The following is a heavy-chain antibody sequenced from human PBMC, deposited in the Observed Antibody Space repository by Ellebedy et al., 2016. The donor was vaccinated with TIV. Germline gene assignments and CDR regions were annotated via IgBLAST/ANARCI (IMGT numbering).Heavy chain of an antibody. Sequence: GSLRLSXAVYGGSFSGYYWSWIRQPPGKGLEWIGEINHSGSTNYNPSLKSRVTISVDTSKNQFSLKLSSVTAADTAVYYCARLPYCSSTSCYRPHNWFDPWGQGTLVTVSS. CDR1: GGSFSGYY. J-gene: IGHJ5*02. V-gene: IGHV4-34*01. D-gene: IGHD2-2*01. CDR2: INHSGST. CDR3: ARLPYCSSTSCYRPHNWFDP.